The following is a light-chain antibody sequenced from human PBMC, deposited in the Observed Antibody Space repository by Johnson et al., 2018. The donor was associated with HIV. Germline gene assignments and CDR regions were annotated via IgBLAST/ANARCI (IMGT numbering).Light chain of an antibody. V-gene: IGLV1-51*01. CDR2: DNN. CDR3: GTWDSSLSANV. CDR1: SSNIGNNY. J-gene: IGLJ1*01. Sequence: QSVLTQPPSVSAAPGQKVTISCSGSSSNIGNNYVSWYQQLPGTAPKLHIYDNNKRPSGIPDRFSGSKSGTSATLGITGLQTGDEADYYSGTWDSSLSANVVGTGTRVTVL.